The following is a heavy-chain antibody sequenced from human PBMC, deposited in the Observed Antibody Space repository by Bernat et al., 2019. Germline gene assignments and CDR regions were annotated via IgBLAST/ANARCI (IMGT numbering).Heavy chain of an antibody. CDR2: ISGDGGSP. V-gene: IGHV3-43*02. J-gene: IGHJ2*01. D-gene: IGHD3-3*01. CDR1: GFTFNDYA. CDR3: SNVPSIFGVVGYFDL. Sequence: EVQLVESGGGVVQPGGSLRLSCAASGFTFNDYAMHWVRQAPGKGLEWVSLISGDGGSPYYADSVKGRFTISRDNSKNSLYLQMNSLRTEDTALYYCSNVPSIFGVVGYFDLWGRGTLVTVSS.